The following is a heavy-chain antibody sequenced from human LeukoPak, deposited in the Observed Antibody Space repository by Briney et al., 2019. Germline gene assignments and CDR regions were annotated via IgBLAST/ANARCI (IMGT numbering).Heavy chain of an antibody. CDR1: GGSISRYY. Sequence: PSETLSLTCTVSGGSISRYYWSWIRQPPGKGLEWIGYIYYSGSTNYNPSLKSRVTISVDTSKNQFSLKLSSVTAADTAVYYCARVGSGAPFFDYWGQGTLVTVSS. V-gene: IGHV4-59*01. CDR3: ARVGSGAPFFDY. J-gene: IGHJ4*02. D-gene: IGHD3-10*01. CDR2: IYYSGST.